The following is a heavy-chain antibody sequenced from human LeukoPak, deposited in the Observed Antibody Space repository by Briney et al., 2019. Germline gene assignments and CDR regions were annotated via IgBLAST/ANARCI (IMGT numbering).Heavy chain of an antibody. CDR1: GFIFSSSA. CDR3: VADCYGDCID. CDR2: IVVGSGNT. D-gene: IGHD4-17*01. J-gene: IGHJ4*02. V-gene: IGHV1-58*01. Sequence: SVKVSCKASGFIFSSSAVQWVRQARGQRLEWIGWIVVGSGNTNYAQNFQERVTITRDMSTSTAYMELSSLRSEDTAVDYCVADCYGDCIDWGQGTLVTVSS.